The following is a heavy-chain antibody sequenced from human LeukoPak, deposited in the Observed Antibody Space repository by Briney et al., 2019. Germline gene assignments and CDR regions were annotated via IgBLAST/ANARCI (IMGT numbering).Heavy chain of an antibody. V-gene: IGHV4-61*01. Sequence: SETLSLTCSVSGGSVSSGTYYWSWIRQPPGKGLEWIGSIYYSGSTNYNPSLKSRVTVSVDTSKNQFSLKVSSVTAADTAVYYCARERYSSGWYWIDYWGRGTLVTVAS. CDR2: IYYSGST. CDR3: ARERYSSGWYWIDY. J-gene: IGHJ4*02. D-gene: IGHD6-19*01. CDR1: GGSVSSGTYY.